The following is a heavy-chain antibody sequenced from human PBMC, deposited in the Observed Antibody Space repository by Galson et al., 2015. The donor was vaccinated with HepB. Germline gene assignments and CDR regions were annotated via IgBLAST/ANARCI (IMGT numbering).Heavy chain of an antibody. V-gene: IGHV1-3*01. CDR1: GYTFTSYS. CDR2: INPANGRT. Sequence: SVKVSCKASGYTFTSYSLHWLRQAPGQRPEWMGWINPANGRTRHSLTFQGRLSISRDTSASTVYLELSSLRSEDTALYYCVRAGRDTTGFFFYFDFWGPGTVVTVSS. J-gene: IGHJ4*02. CDR3: VRAGRDTTGFFFYFDF. D-gene: IGHD3-22*01.